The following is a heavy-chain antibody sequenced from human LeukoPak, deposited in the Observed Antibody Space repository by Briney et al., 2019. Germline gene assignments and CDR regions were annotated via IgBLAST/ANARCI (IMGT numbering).Heavy chain of an antibody. D-gene: IGHD2-2*01. CDR2: IKRDGSEK. Sequence: GGSLRLSCAASGFTFSSFWMSWVRQAPGKGLEGVANIKRDGSEKQYVDSVKGRFSISRDNAKNSLYLQMNSLRVEDTAVYYCVRWDLRYCSGPSCYIDQYGMDVWGQGTTVTVSS. CDR3: VRWDLRYCSGPSCYIDQYGMDV. CDR1: GFTFSSFW. J-gene: IGHJ6*02. V-gene: IGHV3-7*03.